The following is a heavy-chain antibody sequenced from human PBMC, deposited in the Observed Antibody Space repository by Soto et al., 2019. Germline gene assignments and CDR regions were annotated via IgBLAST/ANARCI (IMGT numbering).Heavy chain of an antibody. D-gene: IGHD2-21*02. CDR3: ARESAAYCGGDCYSSYFDY. CDR2: TNPNSGGT. J-gene: IGHJ4*02. V-gene: IGHV1-2*02. CDR1: GYTFTGYY. Sequence: GASVKVSCKASGYTFTGYYMHWVRQAPGQGLEWMGWTNPNSGGTNYAQKFQGRVTMTRDTSISTAYMELSRLRSDDTAVYYCARESAAYCGGDCYSSYFDYWGQGTLVTVSS.